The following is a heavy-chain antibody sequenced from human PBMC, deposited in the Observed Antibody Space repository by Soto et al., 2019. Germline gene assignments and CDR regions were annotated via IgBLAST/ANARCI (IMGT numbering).Heavy chain of an antibody. V-gene: IGHV1-46*01. CDR1: GYTFTSYY. Sequence: ASVKVSCKTSGYTFTSYYMHWVRQAPGQGLEWMGIINPSGGSTSYAPRFQGRVTMTRDTSTSTVYMELSSLTSEDTAVYYCARDHLDRYYYDSSGYYPPDYWGQGTLVTVSS. D-gene: IGHD3-22*01. CDR3: ARDHLDRYYYDSSGYYPPDY. J-gene: IGHJ4*02. CDR2: INPSGGST.